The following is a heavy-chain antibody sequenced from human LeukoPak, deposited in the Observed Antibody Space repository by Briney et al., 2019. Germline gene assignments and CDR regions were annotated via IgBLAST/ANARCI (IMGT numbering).Heavy chain of an antibody. CDR1: GGSFSGYY. J-gene: IGHJ4*02. CDR2: INHSGGT. D-gene: IGHD3-10*01. V-gene: IGHV4-34*01. CDR3: ARTGRGGSGSYHHY. Sequence: SETLSLTCAVYGGSFSGYYWSWIRQPPGKGLEWIGEINHSGGTNYNPSLKSRVTISVDTSKNQFSLKLSSVTAADTAVYYCARTGRGGSGSYHHYWGQGTLVTVSS.